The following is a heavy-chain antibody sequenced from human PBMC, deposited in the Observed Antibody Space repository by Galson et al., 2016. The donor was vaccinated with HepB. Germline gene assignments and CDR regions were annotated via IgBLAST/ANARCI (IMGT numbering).Heavy chain of an antibody. Sequence: SVKLSCKASGYTFTTSGISWVRQAPGQGLEWMAWISTYSGNTKYAQKCQGGLTLTTDSSTTTAYMELRSLRFDATAVYYCARDVQYRFDSWGQGTLVTVSS. D-gene: IGHD2/OR15-2a*01. CDR2: ISTYSGNT. J-gene: IGHJ4*02. V-gene: IGHV1-18*01. CDR1: GYTFTTSG. CDR3: ARDVQYRFDS.